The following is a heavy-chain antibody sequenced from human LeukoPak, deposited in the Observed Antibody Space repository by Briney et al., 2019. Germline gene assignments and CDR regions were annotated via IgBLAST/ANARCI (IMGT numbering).Heavy chain of an antibody. CDR2: ISSSGSTI. D-gene: IGHD2-15*01. CDR3: ARDPYCSGGSCYPY. CDR1: GFTFSDYY. J-gene: IGHJ4*02. V-gene: IGHV3-11*04. Sequence: GGSLRLSCAASGFTFSDYYMSWIRQAPGKGLKWVSYISSSGSTIYYADSVKGRFTISRDNAKNSLHLQMNSLRAEDTAVYYCARDPYCSGGSCYPYWGQGTLVTVSS.